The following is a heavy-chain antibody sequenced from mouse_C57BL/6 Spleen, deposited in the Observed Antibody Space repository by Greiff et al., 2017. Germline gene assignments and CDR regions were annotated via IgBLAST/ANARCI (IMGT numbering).Heavy chain of an antibody. CDR1: GFNIKNTY. Sequence: EVQLQQSVAELVRPGASVKLSCTASGFNIKNTYMHWVKQRPEQGLEWIGRIDPANGNTKYAPKFQGKATITADTSSNTAYLQLSRLTSEDTAIYYCARESLITTVVAKDYAMDYWGQGTSVTVSS. CDR2: IDPANGNT. CDR3: ARESLITTVVAKDYAMDY. D-gene: IGHD1-1*01. J-gene: IGHJ4*01. V-gene: IGHV14-3*01.